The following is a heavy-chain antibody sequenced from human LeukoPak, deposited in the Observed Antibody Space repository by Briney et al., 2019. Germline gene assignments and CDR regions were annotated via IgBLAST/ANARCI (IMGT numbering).Heavy chain of an antibody. J-gene: IGHJ4*02. D-gene: IGHD6-19*01. CDR2: INSDESST. CDR1: GFTFSTYW. V-gene: IGHV3-74*01. CDR3: SSGWPPVFDY. Sequence: GGSLRLSCAASGFTFSTYWMHWVRQVPGKGLVWVSRINSDESSTSYADSVKGRFTISRDNAKNTLYLQMNSLRAEDTGVYYCSSGWPPVFDYWGQGTLVTVSS.